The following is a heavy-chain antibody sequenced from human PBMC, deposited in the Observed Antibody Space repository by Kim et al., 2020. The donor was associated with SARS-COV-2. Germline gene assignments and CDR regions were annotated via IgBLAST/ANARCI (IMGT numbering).Heavy chain of an antibody. CDR3: ASLSSSNHTPYGMDV. V-gene: IGHV1-46*01. Sequence: QKFQGRVTMTRDTSTSTVYMELSSLRSEDTAVYYCASLSSSNHTPYGMDVWGQGTTVTVSS. J-gene: IGHJ6*02. D-gene: IGHD4-4*01.